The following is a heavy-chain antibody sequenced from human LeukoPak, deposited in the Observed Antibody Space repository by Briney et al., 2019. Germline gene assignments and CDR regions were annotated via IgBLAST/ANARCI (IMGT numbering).Heavy chain of an antibody. Sequence: TSQTLSLTCAISGDSVSSNSAAWNWIRQSPSRGLEWLGRTHYRSKWYNDYAVSVKSRITINPDTSKNQFSLQLNSVTPEDTAVYYCARAVIHGRWLTVDYWGQGTLVTVSS. V-gene: IGHV6-1*01. CDR2: THYRSKWYN. J-gene: IGHJ4*02. CDR1: GDSVSSNSAA. D-gene: IGHD3-16*02. CDR3: ARAVIHGRWLTVDY.